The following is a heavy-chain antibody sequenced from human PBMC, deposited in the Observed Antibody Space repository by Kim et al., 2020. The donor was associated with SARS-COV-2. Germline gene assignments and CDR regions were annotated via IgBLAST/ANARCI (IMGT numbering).Heavy chain of an antibody. J-gene: IGHJ5*02. CDR1: GFTFSSYG. D-gene: IGHD3-10*01. Sequence: GGSLRLSCAASGFTFSSYGMHWVRQAPGKGLEWVAVISYDGSNKYYADSVKGRFTISRDNSKNTLYLQMNSLRAEDTAVYYCAKEWSYGSGSYYREGWFDPWGQGTLVTVSS. CDR3: AKEWSYGSGSYYREGWFDP. CDR2: ISYDGSNK. V-gene: IGHV3-30*18.